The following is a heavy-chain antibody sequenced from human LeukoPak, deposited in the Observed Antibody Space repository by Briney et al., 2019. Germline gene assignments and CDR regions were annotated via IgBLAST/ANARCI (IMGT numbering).Heavy chain of an antibody. CDR2: ISYDGSNK. CDR1: GFTFSSYA. CDR3: ARDFGARGMAWLVPDAFDI. V-gene: IGHV3-30-3*01. Sequence: GGSLRLSCAASGFTFSSYAMHWVRQAPGKGLEWVAVISYDGSNKYYADSVKGRFTISRDNSKNTLYLQMNSLRAEDTAVYYCARDFGARGMAWLVPDAFDIWGQGTMVTVSS. D-gene: IGHD6-19*01. J-gene: IGHJ3*02.